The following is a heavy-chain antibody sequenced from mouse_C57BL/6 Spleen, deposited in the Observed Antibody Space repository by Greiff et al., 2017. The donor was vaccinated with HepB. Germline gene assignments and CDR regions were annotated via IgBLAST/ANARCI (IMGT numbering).Heavy chain of an antibody. CDR2: ISDGGSYT. Sequence: DVMLVESGGGLVKPGGSLKLSCAASGFTFSSYAMSWVRQTPEKRLEWVATISDGGSYTYYPDNVKGRFTISRDNAKNNLYLQMSHLKSEDTAMYYCARGSNTRGNYFDYWGQGTTLTVSS. CDR1: GFTFSSYA. D-gene: IGHD1-1*01. J-gene: IGHJ2*01. V-gene: IGHV5-4*03. CDR3: ARGSNTRGNYFDY.